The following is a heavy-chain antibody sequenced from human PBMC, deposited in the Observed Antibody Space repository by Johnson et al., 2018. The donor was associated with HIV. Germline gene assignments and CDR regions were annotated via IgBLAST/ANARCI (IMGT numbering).Heavy chain of an antibody. V-gene: IGHV3-48*01. J-gene: IGHJ3*02. CDR3: ARGRGDYGLAFHI. Sequence: VQLVESGGGLVQPGGSLRLSCAASGFTFSSYAMTWVRQAPGKGLEWVSYITSSGSSIYYADSVKGRFTISRDNSKNTLYLQMNSLRAEDTAVYYCARGRGDYGLAFHIWGQGTMVTVSS. CDR2: ITSSGSSI. D-gene: IGHD4-17*01. CDR1: GFTFSSYA.